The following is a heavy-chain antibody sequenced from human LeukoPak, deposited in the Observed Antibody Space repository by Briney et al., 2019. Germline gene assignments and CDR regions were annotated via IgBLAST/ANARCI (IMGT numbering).Heavy chain of an antibody. CDR2: INHSGST. CDR3: ARTPDTYYYGSGSSPVDY. D-gene: IGHD3-10*01. CDR1: GGSFSGYY. V-gene: IGHV4-34*01. Sequence: SETLSLTCAVYGGSFSGYYWSWIRQPPGKGLEWIGEINHSGSTNYNPSLKSRVTISVDTSKNQFSLKLSSVTAADTAVYYCARTPDTYYYGSGSSPVDYWGQGTLVTVSS. J-gene: IGHJ4*02.